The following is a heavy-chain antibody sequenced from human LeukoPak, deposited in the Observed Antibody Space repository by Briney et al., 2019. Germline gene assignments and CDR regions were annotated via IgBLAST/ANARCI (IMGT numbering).Heavy chain of an antibody. Sequence: GGSLRLSCAVSGFTFRSYWMGWVRQTPGKGLEWVANITPDGSDKYYVVSVKGRFTISRDNAKNSLYLQMNSLSAEDTAIYYCARDPQGGAFDMWGQGTMVTVSP. V-gene: IGHV3-7*01. D-gene: IGHD3-16*01. CDR3: ARDPQGGAFDM. J-gene: IGHJ3*02. CDR2: ITPDGSDK. CDR1: GFTFRSYW.